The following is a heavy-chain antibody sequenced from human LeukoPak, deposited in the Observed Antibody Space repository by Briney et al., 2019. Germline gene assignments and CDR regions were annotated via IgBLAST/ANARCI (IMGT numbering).Heavy chain of an antibody. CDR3: TRLYENGFDY. J-gene: IGHJ4*02. D-gene: IGHD5-12*01. CDR1: GFTFTGSA. V-gene: IGHV3-73*01. CDR2: IRSKTNRYAT. Sequence: HAGGSLRLSCAASGFTFTGSAIHWVRQASGKGLEWVGRIRSKTNRYATAYDASVKGRFTISRDDSKNTAYLQMNSLKTEDTAVYFCTRLYENGFDYWGQRTLVTVSS.